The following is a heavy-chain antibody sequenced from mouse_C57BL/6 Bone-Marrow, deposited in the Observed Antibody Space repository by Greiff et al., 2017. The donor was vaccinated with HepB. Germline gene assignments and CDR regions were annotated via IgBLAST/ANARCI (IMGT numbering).Heavy chain of an antibody. CDR2: IRSKSNNYAT. Sequence: EVQGVESGGGLVQPKGSLKLSCAASGFSFNTYAMNWVRQAPGKGLEWVARIRSKSNNYATYYADSVKDRFTISRDDSESMLYLQMNNLKTEDTAMYYCVLLFYAMDYWGQGTSVTVSS. J-gene: IGHJ4*01. V-gene: IGHV10-1*01. CDR1: GFSFNTYA. D-gene: IGHD1-1*01. CDR3: VLLFYAMDY.